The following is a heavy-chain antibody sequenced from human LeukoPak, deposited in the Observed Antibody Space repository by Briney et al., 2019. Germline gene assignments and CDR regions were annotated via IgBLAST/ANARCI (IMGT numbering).Heavy chain of an antibody. CDR3: ARGVGATIDY. D-gene: IGHD1-26*01. V-gene: IGHV1-2*02. Sequence: ASVKVSCKASGYTFTSYAMNWVRQAPGQGLEWMGWINPNSGGTNYAQKFQGRVTMTRDTSISTAYMELSRLRSDDTAVYYCARGVGATIDYWGQGTLVTVSS. CDR2: INPNSGGT. CDR1: GYTFTSYA. J-gene: IGHJ4*02.